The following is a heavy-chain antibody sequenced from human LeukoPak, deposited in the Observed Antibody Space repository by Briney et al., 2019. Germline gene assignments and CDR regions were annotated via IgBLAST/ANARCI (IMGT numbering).Heavy chain of an antibody. J-gene: IGHJ4*02. CDR2: INSGSSTI. CDR1: GFSFSSYS. Sequence: GGSLRLSCAASGFSFSSYSMHWVRQAPGKGPEWVSYINSGSSTIYYVDSVEGRFTISRDNAKNSLYLQMNSLRDEDTAVYHCARTRSKVGTPTFDYWGQGTLVTVSS. V-gene: IGHV3-48*02. CDR3: ARTRSKVGTPTFDY. D-gene: IGHD4-23*01.